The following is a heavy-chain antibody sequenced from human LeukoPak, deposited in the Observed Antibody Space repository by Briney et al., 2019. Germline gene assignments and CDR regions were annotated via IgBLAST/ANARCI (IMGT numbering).Heavy chain of an antibody. V-gene: IGHV4-31*03. CDR2: IYYSGST. CDR3: ARGVTTDYGMDV. J-gene: IGHJ6*02. D-gene: IGHD4-11*01. CDR1: GGSISSGGYY. Sequence: SETLSLTCTVSGGSISSGGYYWSWIRQHPGKGLEWIGYIYYSGSTYHNPSLKSRVTISVDTSKNQFSLKLSSVTAADTAVYYCARGVTTDYGMDVWSQGTTVTVSS.